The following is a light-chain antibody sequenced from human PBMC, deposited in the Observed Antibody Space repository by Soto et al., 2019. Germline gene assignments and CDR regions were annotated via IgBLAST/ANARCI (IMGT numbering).Light chain of an antibody. CDR1: KSVLYNANNKNY. CDR2: WAS. Sequence: DIVMTQSPDSLAVSLGERATLNCKSSKSVLYNANNKNYLAWYQKKPGQSPKLLIYWASTRESGVPDRFSGSGSGTDFTPTISSLQAEDVGGYYFQQYYSTPTTFGPGNKVDIK. CDR3: QQYYSTPTT. J-gene: IGKJ3*01. V-gene: IGKV4-1*01.